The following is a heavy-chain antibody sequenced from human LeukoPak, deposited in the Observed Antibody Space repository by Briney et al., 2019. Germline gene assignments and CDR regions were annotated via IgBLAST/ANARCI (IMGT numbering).Heavy chain of an antibody. J-gene: IGHJ4*02. Sequence: GGSLRLSCAASGFTFSSYAMSWVRQAPGKGLEWVSAISGSGGSTYYADSVKGRFTISRDNSKNTLYLQMNSLRAEDMAVYYCAKGVRWLSDFDYWGQGTLVTVSS. CDR1: GFTFSSYA. D-gene: IGHD3-10*01. V-gene: IGHV3-23*01. CDR2: ISGSGGST. CDR3: AKGVRWLSDFDY.